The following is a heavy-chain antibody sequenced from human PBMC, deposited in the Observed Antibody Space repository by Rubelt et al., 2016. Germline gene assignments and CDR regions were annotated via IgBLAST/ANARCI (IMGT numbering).Heavy chain of an antibody. CDR1: GGSFSGYY. V-gene: IGHV4-34*01. CDR3: ARGYWGSHWFDP. CDR2: INHSGST. D-gene: IGHD2-8*02. J-gene: IGHJ5*02. Sequence: QVQLQQWGAGLLKPSETLSLTCAVYGGSFSGYYWSWIRQPPGKGLEWIGEINHSGSTNYNPSLKSRVTIAVDTSKNQFSLKLSSVTAADTAVYYWARGYWGSHWFDPWGQGTLVTVSS.